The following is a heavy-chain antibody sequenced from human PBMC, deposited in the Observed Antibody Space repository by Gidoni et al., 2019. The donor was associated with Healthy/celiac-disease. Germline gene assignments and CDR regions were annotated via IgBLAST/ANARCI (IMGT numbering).Heavy chain of an antibody. D-gene: IGHD5-12*01. V-gene: IGHV3-30-3*01. J-gene: IGHJ3*02. Sequence: QVQMVESGGGVVQPGRSLSLSCAACGFTFSSYAMHWVRQAPGKGLEWVAVISYDGSNKYYADSVKGRFTISRDNSKNTLYLQMNSLRAEDTAVYYCARDGYNLLYAFDIWGQGTMVTVSS. CDR2: ISYDGSNK. CDR3: ARDGYNLLYAFDI. CDR1: GFTFSSYA.